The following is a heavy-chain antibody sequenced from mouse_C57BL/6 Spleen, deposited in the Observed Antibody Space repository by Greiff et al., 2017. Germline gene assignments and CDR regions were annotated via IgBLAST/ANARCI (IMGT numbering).Heavy chain of an antibody. CDR2: ISGGGGNT. Sequence: EVHLVESGGGLVKPGGSLKLSCAASGFTFSSYTMSWVRQTPEKRLEWVATISGGGGNTYYPDSVKGRFTISRDNAKTTLYLQMSSLRSEDTALYYCARLEYGSSYSYYFDYWGQGTTLTVSS. J-gene: IGHJ2*01. CDR3: ARLEYGSSYSYYFDY. V-gene: IGHV5-9*01. D-gene: IGHD1-1*01. CDR1: GFTFSSYT.